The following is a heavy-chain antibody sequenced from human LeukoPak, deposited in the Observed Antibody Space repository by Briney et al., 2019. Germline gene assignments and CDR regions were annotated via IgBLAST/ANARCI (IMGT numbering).Heavy chain of an antibody. J-gene: IGHJ6*03. Sequence: GGSLRLSCGASGFTFSRYAMSWVRQAPGKGPQWVSEIGGSGGAIYYADSVKGRFTISRDNSKNSLYLQMNSLRAEDTAVYYCARGTTALMDVWGKGTTVTVSS. CDR2: IGGSGGAI. D-gene: IGHD2-21*02. V-gene: IGHV3-23*01. CDR3: ARGTTALMDV. CDR1: GFTFSRYA.